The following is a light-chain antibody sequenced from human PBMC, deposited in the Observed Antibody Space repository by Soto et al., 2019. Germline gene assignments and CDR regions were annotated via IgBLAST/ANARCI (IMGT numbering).Light chain of an antibody. Sequence: EIVMTQSPATLSVSPGERATLSCRASQSVGSNLAWFQQKPGQAPRLLVYGASTRATGVPGRFSGSGSGTEFTRTISSLQSKDYAVYYCQQHNYWTSFGQGTKLEIK. CDR2: GAS. CDR1: QSVGSN. J-gene: IGKJ2*01. V-gene: IGKV3-15*01. CDR3: QQHNYWTS.